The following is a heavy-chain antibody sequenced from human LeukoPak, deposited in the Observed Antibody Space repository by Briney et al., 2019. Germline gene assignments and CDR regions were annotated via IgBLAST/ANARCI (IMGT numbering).Heavy chain of an antibody. Sequence: SETLSLACTVSGASISNSAYYWLWIRQPPGEGLECIGTVHYSGSTFYNPSLKSRVNISVDTSKNQFSLQLSSVTAADTAVYYCARLFFVIDTWGQGTLVTVSS. CDR1: GASISNSAYY. CDR3: ARLFFVIDT. D-gene: IGHD3-3*01. V-gene: IGHV4-39*01. J-gene: IGHJ5*02. CDR2: VHYSGST.